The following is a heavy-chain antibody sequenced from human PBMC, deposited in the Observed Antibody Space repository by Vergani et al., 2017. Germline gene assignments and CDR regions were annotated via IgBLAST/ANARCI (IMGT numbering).Heavy chain of an antibody. Sequence: QLQLQESGPGLVKPSETLSLTCTVSGGSISSSSYYWGWIRQPPGKGLEWIGSIYYSGSTYYNPSLKSRVTISVDTSKNQFSLKLSSVTAADTAVYYCARPYSSGWYYFDYWGQGTLVTVSP. CDR2: IYYSGST. CDR3: ARPYSSGWYYFDY. V-gene: IGHV4-39*01. J-gene: IGHJ4*02. D-gene: IGHD6-19*01. CDR1: GGSISSSSYY.